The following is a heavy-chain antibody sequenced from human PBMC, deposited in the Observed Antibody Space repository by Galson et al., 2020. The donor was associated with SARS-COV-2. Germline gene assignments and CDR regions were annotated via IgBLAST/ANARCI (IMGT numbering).Heavy chain of an antibody. Sequence: GGSLRLSCAASGFTFSSYAMHWVRQAPGKGLEWVAVISYDGSNKYYADSVKGRFTISRDNSKNTLYLQMNSLRAEDTAVYYCARDGTYYDILTGYYPLSKHYYYYYMGVWGKGTTVIVSS. CDR1: GFTFSSYA. D-gene: IGHD3-9*01. V-gene: IGHV3-30*01. CDR3: ARDGTYYDILTGYYPLSKHYYYYYMGV. CDR2: ISYDGSNK. J-gene: IGHJ6*03.